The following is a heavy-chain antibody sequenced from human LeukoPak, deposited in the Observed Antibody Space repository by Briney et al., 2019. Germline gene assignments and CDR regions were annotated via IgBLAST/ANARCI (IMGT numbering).Heavy chain of an antibody. CDR3: ARGVVVVTAIRGFDY. CDR2: ISSSSSYT. J-gene: IGHJ4*02. V-gene: IGHV3-11*05. Sequence: GGSLRLSCAASGFTFSDYYMSWIRQAPGKGLEWVSYISSSSSYTNYADSVEGRFTISRDNAKNSLYLQMNSLRAEDTAVYYCARGVVVVTAIRGFDYWGQGTLVTVSS. D-gene: IGHD2-21*02. CDR1: GFTFSDYY.